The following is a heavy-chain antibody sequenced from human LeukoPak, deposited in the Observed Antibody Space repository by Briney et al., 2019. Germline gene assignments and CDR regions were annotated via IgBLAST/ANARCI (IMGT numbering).Heavy chain of an antibody. V-gene: IGHV3-48*03. Sequence: GGSLRLSCAASGFTFSSYEMNWVRQAPGKGLEWVSYISSSGSTIYYADSVKGRLTISRDNAKNSLYLQRTSLRAEDTAVYYCAELGITMIGGVWGKGTTVTISS. CDR2: ISSSGSTI. CDR1: GFTFSSYE. D-gene: IGHD3-10*02. CDR3: AELGITMIGGV. J-gene: IGHJ6*04.